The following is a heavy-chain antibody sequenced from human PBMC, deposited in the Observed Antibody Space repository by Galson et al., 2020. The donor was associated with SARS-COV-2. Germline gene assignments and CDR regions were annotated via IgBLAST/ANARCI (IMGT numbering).Heavy chain of an antibody. D-gene: IGHD3-3*01. CDR3: AGSTYYDFWSGYDNWFDP. Sequence: GGSLRLSCAASGFTFSSYAMHWVRQAPGKGLEWVAVISYDGSNKYYADSVKGRFTISRDNSKNTLYLQMNSLRAEGTAVYYCAGSTYYDFWSGYDNWFDPWGQGTLVTVSS. J-gene: IGHJ5*02. CDR1: GFTFSSYA. CDR2: ISYDGSNK. V-gene: IGHV3-30-3*01.